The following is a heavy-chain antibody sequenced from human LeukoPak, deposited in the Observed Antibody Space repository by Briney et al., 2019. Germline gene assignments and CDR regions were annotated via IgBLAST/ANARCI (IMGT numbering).Heavy chain of an antibody. Sequence: SETPSLTCTVSGGSISSSSYYWGWIRQHPGKGLEWIGSIYYSGSTYYNPSLKSRVTISVDASKNQFSLKLSSVTAADTAVYYCARHVPDFWSGYYETRIDYWGQGTLVTVSS. V-gene: IGHV4-39*01. D-gene: IGHD3-3*01. J-gene: IGHJ4*02. CDR3: ARHVPDFWSGYYETRIDY. CDR1: GGSISSSSYY. CDR2: IYYSGST.